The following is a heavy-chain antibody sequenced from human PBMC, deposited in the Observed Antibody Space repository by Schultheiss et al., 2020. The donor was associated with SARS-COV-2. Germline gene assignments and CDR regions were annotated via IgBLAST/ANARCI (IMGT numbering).Heavy chain of an antibody. J-gene: IGHJ5*02. CDR3: ARVDSSGWYADWFDP. D-gene: IGHD6-19*01. CDR2: IYYSGST. V-gene: IGHV4-61*01. CDR1: GGSISSSSYY. Sequence: GSLRLSCTVSGGSISSSSYYWSWIRQPPGKGLEWIGYIYYSGSTNYNPSLKSRVTISLDTSKNQFFLKLSSVTAADTAVYYCARVDSSGWYADWFDPWGQGTLVTVSS.